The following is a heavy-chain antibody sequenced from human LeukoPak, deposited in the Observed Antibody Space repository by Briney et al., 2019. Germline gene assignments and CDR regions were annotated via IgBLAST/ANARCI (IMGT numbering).Heavy chain of an antibody. D-gene: IGHD6-19*01. Sequence: SETLSLTCTVSGGSISSYYWSWIRQPPGKGLEWIGYIYYSGGTNYNPSLKSRVTISVDTSKNQFSLKLSSVTAADTAVYYCASSGWYGYFQHWGQGTLVTVSS. V-gene: IGHV4-59*01. CDR2: IYYSGGT. CDR3: ASSGWYGYFQH. J-gene: IGHJ1*01. CDR1: GGSISSYY.